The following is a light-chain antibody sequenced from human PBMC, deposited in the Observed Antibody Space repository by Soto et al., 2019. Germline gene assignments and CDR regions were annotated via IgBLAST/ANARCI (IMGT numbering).Light chain of an antibody. CDR2: DAS. J-gene: IGKJ4*01. CDR1: QNVYNN. Sequence: EIVMTQSPATLSVSPGGGATISCKASQNVYNNLAWYQQRPGQPPRLLIYDASTRATGISARFSGSGYGTEFTLTISSLQSEDFAVYFCQQCRNWPLTFGGGTKVDIK. CDR3: QQCRNWPLT. V-gene: IGKV3-15*01.